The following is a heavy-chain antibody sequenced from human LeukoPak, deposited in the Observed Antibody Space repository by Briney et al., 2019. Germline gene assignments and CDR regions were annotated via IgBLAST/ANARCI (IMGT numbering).Heavy chain of an antibody. Sequence: GGSLRLSCAASGFTFSSYSMNWVRQAPGKGLEWVSAISSDSNYIYYADSMKGRFTISRDNAKNSLYLQMNSLRAEDTAVYYCAKSFENCSGSSCIGDYFDYWGQGTLVTVSS. CDR2: ISSDSNYI. V-gene: IGHV3-21*01. D-gene: IGHD2-2*01. CDR1: GFTFSSYS. CDR3: AKSFENCSGSSCIGDYFDY. J-gene: IGHJ4*02.